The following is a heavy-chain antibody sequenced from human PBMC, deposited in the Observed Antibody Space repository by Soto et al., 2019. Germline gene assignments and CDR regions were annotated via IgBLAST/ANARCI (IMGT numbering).Heavy chain of an antibody. J-gene: IGHJ6*02. D-gene: IGHD6-19*01. V-gene: IGHV3-9*01. Sequence: EVQLVESGGGLVQPGRSLRLSCAASGFTFDDYAMHWVRQAPGKGLEWVSRISWDSGSIGYADSVKGRFTISRDNAKNSLYLPMNSLRPEDTALYYCAKDKGQWLAPYYYGMDVWGQGTTVTVSS. CDR3: AKDKGQWLAPYYYGMDV. CDR1: GFTFDDYA. CDR2: ISWDSGSI.